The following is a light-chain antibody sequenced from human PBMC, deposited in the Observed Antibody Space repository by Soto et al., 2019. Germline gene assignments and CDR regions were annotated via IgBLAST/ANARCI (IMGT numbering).Light chain of an antibody. J-gene: IGLJ3*02. Sequence: QSALTQPASVSGSPGQSVTISCTGSSSDVGTYDLVSWYQQHPGKAPKILIYEGTKRPSGVSNRFSGSKSGNTASLTISGLQAEDEADYFCCSYAGFSTLVLGGGTKLTVL. V-gene: IGLV2-23*01. CDR2: EGT. CDR3: CSYAGFSTLV. CDR1: SSDVGTYDL.